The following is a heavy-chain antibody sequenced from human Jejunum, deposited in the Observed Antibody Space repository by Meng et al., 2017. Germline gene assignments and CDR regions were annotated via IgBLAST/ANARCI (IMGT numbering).Heavy chain of an antibody. J-gene: IGHJ4*02. CDR2: IYTSGST. CDR1: GGSPSRYY. V-gene: IGHV4-4*07. Sequence: AETRSPTCTVSGGSPSRYYWTWIRQPAGKGLEGIGRIYTSGSTNYNASLESRLTISPDTSKNQISLILTSVTAADAGVYYCARDAANIGAYCGPFDSWGQGTLVTVSS. CDR3: ARDAANIGAYCGPFDS. D-gene: IGHD2/OR15-2a*01.